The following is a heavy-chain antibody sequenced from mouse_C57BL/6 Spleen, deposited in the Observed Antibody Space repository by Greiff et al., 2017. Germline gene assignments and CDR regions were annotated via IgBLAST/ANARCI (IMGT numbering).Heavy chain of an antibody. D-gene: IGHD2-4*01. CDR1: GFSLTSYG. J-gene: IGHJ4*01. CDR2: IWGVGST. CDR3: ARQAYDYDDGYYAMDY. Sequence: QVQLQQSGPGLVAPSQSLSITCTVSGFSLTSYGVDWVRQSPGKGLEWLGVIWGVGSTNYNSALKSRLSISKDNSKSQVFLKMNSLPTDDTAMYYCARQAYDYDDGYYAMDYWGQGTSVTVSS. V-gene: IGHV2-6*01.